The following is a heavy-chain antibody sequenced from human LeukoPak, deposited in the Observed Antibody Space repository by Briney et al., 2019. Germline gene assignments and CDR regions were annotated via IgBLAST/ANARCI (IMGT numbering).Heavy chain of an antibody. D-gene: IGHD6-13*01. J-gene: IGHJ4*02. CDR1: GGSISSYY. V-gene: IGHV4-59*01. CDR2: IYYSGST. CDR3: ARYSAAGTTFDS. Sequence: SETLSLTCTVSGGSISSYYWSWIRQPPGKGLEWIGYIYYSGSTNYNPSLKSPVTISVDTSKNQFSLKLSSVTAADTAIYYCARYSAAGTTFDSWGQGTLVTVSS.